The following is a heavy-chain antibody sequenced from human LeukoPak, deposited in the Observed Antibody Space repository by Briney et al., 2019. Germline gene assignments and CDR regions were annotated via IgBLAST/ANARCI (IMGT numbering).Heavy chain of an antibody. V-gene: IGHV3-30-3*01. CDR1: GFTFSSYA. CDR3: ARDRFNYYDSSGYYFDY. CDR2: ISYDGSNK. J-gene: IGHJ4*02. Sequence: PGGSLRLSCAASGFTFSSYAMPWVRQAPGKGLEWVAVISYDGSNKYYADSVKGRFTISRDNSKNTLYLQMNSLRAEDTAVYYCARDRFNYYDSSGYYFDYWGQGTLVTVSS. D-gene: IGHD3-22*01.